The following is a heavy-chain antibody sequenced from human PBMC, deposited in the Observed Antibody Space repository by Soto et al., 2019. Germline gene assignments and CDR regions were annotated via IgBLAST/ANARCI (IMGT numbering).Heavy chain of an antibody. CDR3: ASLTRGLRLNPASFDY. J-gene: IGHJ4*02. CDR2: IYYSGST. D-gene: IGHD5-12*01. V-gene: IGHV4-39*01. CDR1: GDSISSGGYY. Sequence: PSETLSLTCTVSGDSISSGGYYWSWIRQHPGKGLEWIGSIYYSGSTYYNPSLKSRVTISVDTSKNQFSLKLSSVTAADTAVYYCASLTRGLRLNPASFDYWGQGTLVTVSS.